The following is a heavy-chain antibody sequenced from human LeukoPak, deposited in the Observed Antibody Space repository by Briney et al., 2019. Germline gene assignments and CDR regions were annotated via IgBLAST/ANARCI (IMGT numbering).Heavy chain of an antibody. V-gene: IGHV3-48*03. J-gene: IGHJ4*02. Sequence: GGSLRLSCAASGFSLSSYEMNWVRQAPGKGLEWVSYISSSGSTIYYADSVKGRFTISRDNAKNSLNLQMNSLRAEDTAVYYCASSWGSLGYWGQGTLVTVSS. CDR1: GFSLSSYE. D-gene: IGHD3-16*01. CDR3: ASSWGSLGY. CDR2: ISSSGSTI.